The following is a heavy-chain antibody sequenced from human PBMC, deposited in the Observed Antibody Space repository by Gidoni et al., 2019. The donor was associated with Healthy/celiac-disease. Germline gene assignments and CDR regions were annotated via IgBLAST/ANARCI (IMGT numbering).Heavy chain of an antibody. D-gene: IGHD3-22*01. Sequence: QVQLVQSGAEVKKPGASVKVSCKASGYTFTSYGISWVRQAPGQGLEWMGWISAYNGNTNYAQKLQGRVTMTTDTSTSTAYMELRSLRSDDTAVYYCARRYYYDSSGYRVWFDPWGQGTLVTVSS. J-gene: IGHJ5*02. CDR1: GYTFTSYG. CDR3: ARRYYYDSSGYRVWFDP. V-gene: IGHV1-18*01. CDR2: ISAYNGNT.